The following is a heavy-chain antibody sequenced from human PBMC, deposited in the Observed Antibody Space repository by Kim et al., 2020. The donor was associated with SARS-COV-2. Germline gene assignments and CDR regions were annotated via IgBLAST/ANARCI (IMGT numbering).Heavy chain of an antibody. J-gene: IGHJ4*02. Sequence: KSRVTISVDTSKNQFSLKLSSVAAADTAVYYCARHRYYDFWSGYYMDFDYWGQGTLVTVSS. D-gene: IGHD3-3*01. CDR3: ARHRYYDFWSGYYMDFDY. V-gene: IGHV4-59*08.